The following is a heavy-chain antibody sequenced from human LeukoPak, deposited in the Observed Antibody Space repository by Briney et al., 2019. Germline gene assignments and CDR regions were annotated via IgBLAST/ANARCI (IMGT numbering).Heavy chain of an antibody. J-gene: IGHJ6*03. V-gene: IGHV1-3*03. Sequence: ASVKVSCKASGYTFTSYAMHWVRQAPGQRLEWMGWINAGNGNTKYSQEFQGRVTITRNTSISTAYMELSSLRSEDTAVYYCARGLRIQLWLRYYYYMDVWGKGTTVTVSS. CDR2: INAGNGNT. CDR3: ARGLRIQLWLRYYYYMDV. D-gene: IGHD5-18*01. CDR1: GYTFTSYA.